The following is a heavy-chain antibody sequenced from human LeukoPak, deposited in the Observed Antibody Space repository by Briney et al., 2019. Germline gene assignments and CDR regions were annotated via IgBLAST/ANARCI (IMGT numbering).Heavy chain of an antibody. CDR1: GFTFSSYW. CDR2: INSDGSST. D-gene: IGHD1-26*01. Sequence: GGSLRLSCAASGFTFSSYWIHWVRQAPGKVLLWVSRINSDGSSTSYADSVKGRFTISRDNAKNTLYLQMNSLRAEDTAVYYCARATGSYYSIGYWGQGTLVTVSS. CDR3: ARATGSYYSIGY. V-gene: IGHV3-74*01. J-gene: IGHJ4*02.